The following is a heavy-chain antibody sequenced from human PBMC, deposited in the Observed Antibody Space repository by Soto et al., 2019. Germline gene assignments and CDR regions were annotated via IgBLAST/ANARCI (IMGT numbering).Heavy chain of an antibody. V-gene: IGHV1-8*01. Sequence: ASVKVSCKASGYTFTSYDINWVRQATGQGLEWMGWMNPNSGNTGYAQKFQGRVTMTRNTSISTAYMELSSLRSEDTALYYCANKLRGYRGYGGFDHWGKGTLVTVSS. D-gene: IGHD5-12*01. CDR1: GYTFTSYD. CDR3: ANKLRGYRGYGGFDH. CDR2: MNPNSGNT. J-gene: IGHJ4*02.